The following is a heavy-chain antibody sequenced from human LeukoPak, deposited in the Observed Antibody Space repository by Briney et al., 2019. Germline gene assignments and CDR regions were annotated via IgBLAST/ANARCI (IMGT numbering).Heavy chain of an antibody. CDR3: AKDAPALDAFDI. Sequence: PGGSLRPSCAASGFTVSSNNMSWVRQAPGKGLEWVSVIYSGGSTYYADSVKGRFTISRDNSKNTLYLQMNSLRAEDTAVYYCAKDAPALDAFDIWGQGTMVTVSS. CDR2: IYSGGST. J-gene: IGHJ3*02. V-gene: IGHV3-53*01. CDR1: GFTVSSNN.